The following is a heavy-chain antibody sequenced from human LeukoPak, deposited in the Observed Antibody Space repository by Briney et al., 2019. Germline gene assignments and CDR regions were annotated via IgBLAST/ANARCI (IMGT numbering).Heavy chain of an antibody. J-gene: IGHJ6*02. Sequence: GASVKVSCKASGYTFTSYGISWVRQAPGQGLEWMGWISAYNGNTNYAQKLQGRVTMTTDTSTSTAYMELRSLRSDDTAVYYCARDHIAAADTRYYYYYGMDVWGQGTTVTVSS. CDR2: ISAYNGNT. V-gene: IGHV1-18*01. CDR3: ARDHIAAADTRYYYYYGMDV. CDR1: GYTFTSYG. D-gene: IGHD6-13*01.